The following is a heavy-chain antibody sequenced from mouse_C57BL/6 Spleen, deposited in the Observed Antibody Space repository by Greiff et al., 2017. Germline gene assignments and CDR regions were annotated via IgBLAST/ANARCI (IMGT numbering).Heavy chain of an antibody. Sequence: VQLQQPGTDLVKPGASVKLSCKASGYTFTSYWLHWVQQRPGQGLEWLGNISPSNGSTNYNEKFNSNVTLTVGNTKSKANMQLSSMTSEDSAVDYCARSEANGRSYYAIDYWGQGTSVTVSS. CDR1: GYTFTSYW. V-gene: IGHV1-53*01. D-gene: IGHD3-2*02. CDR3: ARSEANGRSYYAIDY. CDR2: ISPSNGST. J-gene: IGHJ4*01.